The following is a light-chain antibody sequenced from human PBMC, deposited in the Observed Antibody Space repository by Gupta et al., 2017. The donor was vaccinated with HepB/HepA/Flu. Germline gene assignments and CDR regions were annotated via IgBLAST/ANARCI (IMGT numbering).Light chain of an antibody. CDR3: MQALHSPRT. CDR1: QSLVHSNGYNY. CDR2: LGS. J-gene: IGKJ2*02. Sequence: DIVMTQSPLSLPVTPGEPASISCRSSQSLVHSNGYNYLDWYLQKPGQSPQLLIYLGSNRASGVPDRFSGSGSGADFTLKISRVEADDAGVYYCMQALHSPRTFGQGTKLEIK. V-gene: IGKV2-28*01.